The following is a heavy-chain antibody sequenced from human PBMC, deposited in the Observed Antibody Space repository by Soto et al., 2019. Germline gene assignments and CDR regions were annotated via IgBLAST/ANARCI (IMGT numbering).Heavy chain of an antibody. J-gene: IGHJ4*02. V-gene: IGHV3-23*01. CDR3: ASRDPGTSVDY. CDR1: GFTFSDYS. CDR2: ITGSRGKT. D-gene: IGHD1-7*01. Sequence: GGSLRLSCAASGFTFSDYSMHWVRQAPGKGLEWVSVITGSRGKTYYADSVKGRFTISRDNSKNTLYLQMNSLRAEDTAVYYCASRDPGTSVDYWGQGTLVTVSS.